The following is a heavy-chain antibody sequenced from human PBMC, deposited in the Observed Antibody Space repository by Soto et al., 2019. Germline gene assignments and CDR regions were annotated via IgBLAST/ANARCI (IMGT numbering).Heavy chain of an antibody. D-gene: IGHD3-22*01. J-gene: IGHJ4*02. Sequence: PGGSLRLSCAASGFIFSSYPMHWVRQAPGKGLEWVVVISYDGSNKYYADSVKGRFTISRDNSKNTLYLQMNSLRVEDTAVYYCTKSRHYYDSSGYYNDYWGQGAMVT. CDR3: TKSRHYYDSSGYYNDY. V-gene: IGHV3-30-3*02. CDR1: GFIFSSYP. CDR2: ISYDGSNK.